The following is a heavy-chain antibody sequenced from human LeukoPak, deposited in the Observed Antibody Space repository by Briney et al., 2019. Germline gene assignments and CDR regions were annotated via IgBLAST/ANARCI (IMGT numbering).Heavy chain of an antibody. J-gene: IGHJ4*02. V-gene: IGHV5-51*01. D-gene: IGHD2-21*02. CDR3: ARPLPGGDPPGY. Sequence: GESLKISCKGSGYSFANYWIGWVRQMPGKGLEWMGIIYPGDSDTRYRPSFQGQVIISADKSISPAYLQWSNLKASDTAMYYCARPLPGGDPPGYWGQGTLVTVSS. CDR2: IYPGDSDT. CDR1: GYSFANYW.